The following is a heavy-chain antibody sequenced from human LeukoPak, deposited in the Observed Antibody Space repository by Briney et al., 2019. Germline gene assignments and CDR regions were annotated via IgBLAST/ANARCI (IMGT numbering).Heavy chain of an antibody. J-gene: IGHJ4*02. D-gene: IGHD2-8*02. CDR2: ISPTGSYT. V-gene: IGHV1-46*01. Sequence: ASVKVSCKASGYTFTNYYMHWVRQAPGQGLGWVGLISPTGSYTNYAQKFRGRVTMTRDTSTTTVYMELRSLRSDDTAVYYCAREESGGYFDYWGQGTLVSVSS. CDR1: GYTFTNYY. CDR3: AREESGGYFDY.